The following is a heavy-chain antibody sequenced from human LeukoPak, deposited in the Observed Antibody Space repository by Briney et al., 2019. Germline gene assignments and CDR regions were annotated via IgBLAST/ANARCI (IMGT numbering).Heavy chain of an antibody. J-gene: IGHJ4*02. V-gene: IGHV4-30-2*03. Sequence: SQTLSLTCTVSGGSISSGDYFWSWIRQPPGKGLEWIGSIYYSGSTYYKSSLKSRVTISVDTSKNQFSLKLSSVTAADTAVYYCARQLNYYGSPYYFDYWGQGTLVTVSS. CDR3: ARQLNYYGSPYYFDY. CDR2: IYYSGST. D-gene: IGHD3-10*01. CDR1: GGSISSGDYF.